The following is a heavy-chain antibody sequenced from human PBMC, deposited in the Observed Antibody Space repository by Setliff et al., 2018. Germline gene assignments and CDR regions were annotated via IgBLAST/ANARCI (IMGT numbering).Heavy chain of an antibody. CDR2: INPSSGRT. Sequence: ASVKVSCKASGYTFTSHYMHWVRQAPGLGLEWMGTINPSSGRTSYAQKFQGRVTMTRDTSTSTVYMDMSSLRPEDTAVYYCARDVFPYHYEGAFDIWGQGTMVT. D-gene: IGHD3-22*01. J-gene: IGHJ3*02. CDR1: GYTFTSHY. V-gene: IGHV1-46*01. CDR3: ARDVFPYHYEGAFDI.